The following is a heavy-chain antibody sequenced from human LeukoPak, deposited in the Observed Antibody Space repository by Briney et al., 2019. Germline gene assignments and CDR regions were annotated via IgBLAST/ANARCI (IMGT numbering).Heavy chain of an antibody. CDR3: AGLTMTAGWFDP. CDR1: DDSITIYY. J-gene: IGHJ5*02. CDR2: IDHTGIT. V-gene: IGHV4-59*01. Sequence: SETLSLTCTVSDDSITIYYWTWIRQPPGKGLEWIGYIDHTGITNYNPSLNSRVTISRDTSKNHFSLELSSATAADTAVYYCAGLTMTAGWFDPWGQGTLVTVSS.